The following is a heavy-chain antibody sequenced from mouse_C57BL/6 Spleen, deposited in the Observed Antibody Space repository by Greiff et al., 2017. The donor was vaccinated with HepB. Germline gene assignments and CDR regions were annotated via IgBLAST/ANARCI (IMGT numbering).Heavy chain of an antibody. CDR3: ARGDYGSSYEDAMDY. CDR1: GYTFTSYW. CDR2: IDPSDSYT. V-gene: IGHV1-69*01. Sequence: QVQLQQSGAELVMPGASVKLSCKASGYTFTSYWMHWVKQRPGQGLEWIGEIDPSDSYTNYNQKFKGKSTLTVDKSSRTAYMRLSSLTSEDSAVYYGARGDYGSSYEDAMDYWGQGTSVTVSS. D-gene: IGHD1-1*01. J-gene: IGHJ4*01.